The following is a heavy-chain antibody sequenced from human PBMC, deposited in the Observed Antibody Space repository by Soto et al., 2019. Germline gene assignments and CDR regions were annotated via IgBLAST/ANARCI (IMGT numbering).Heavy chain of an antibody. Sequence: QLQLQESGPGLVKPSETLSLTCTVSGGSISSSSYWGWIRQPPGKGLEWIGSIYSIGSTYYNPSLKSRVPIPVDTSQNQFSPKLSSVPAADTAVYYCRSSSRYSTDVWGQGTTVTVSS. CDR3: RSSSRYSTDV. CDR1: GGSISSSSY. J-gene: IGHJ6*02. D-gene: IGHD6-13*01. V-gene: IGHV4-39*01. CDR2: IYSIGST.